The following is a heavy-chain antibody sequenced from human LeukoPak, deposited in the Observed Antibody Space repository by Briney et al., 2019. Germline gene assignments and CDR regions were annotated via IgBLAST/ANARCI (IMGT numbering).Heavy chain of an antibody. V-gene: IGHV3-30-3*01. J-gene: IGHJ4*02. Sequence: GGSLRLSCAASGFTFSSYAMHWVRQAPGKGLEWVAVISYDGSNKYYADSVTGRFTISRDNSKNTLYLQMNSLRAEDTAVYYCARGQGKDFDYWGQGTLVTVSS. D-gene: IGHD3-10*01. CDR3: ARGQGKDFDY. CDR2: ISYDGSNK. CDR1: GFTFSSYA.